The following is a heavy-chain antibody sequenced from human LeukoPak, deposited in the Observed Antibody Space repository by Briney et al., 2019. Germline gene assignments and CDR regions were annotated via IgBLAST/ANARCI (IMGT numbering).Heavy chain of an antibody. Sequence: SETLSHTCAVYGGSYCDYYWNWMRQPPGKGLEWIGESNHSGSTNYNPSLKTRVSISVDTSKNQFSLKLNSVTAADTAVYFCAKTPTALVRGGYYFDSWGQGTLVTVSS. CDR2: SNHSGST. CDR1: GGSYCDYY. D-gene: IGHD6-6*01. CDR3: AKTPTALVRGGYYFDS. J-gene: IGHJ4*02. V-gene: IGHV4-34*01.